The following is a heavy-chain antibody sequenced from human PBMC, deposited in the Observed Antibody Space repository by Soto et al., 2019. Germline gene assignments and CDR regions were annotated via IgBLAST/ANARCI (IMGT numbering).Heavy chain of an antibody. V-gene: IGHV4-31*03. CDR3: TRDKPLPYNSNSGTGYSGMDV. CDR1: GGSISSGGYF. J-gene: IGHJ6*02. CDR2: IYYNSGST. Sequence: QVQLQESGPGLVKPSQTLSLTCIVSGGSISSGGYFWSWIRQHPGKGLEWIGNIYYNSGSTYYTPSLKSRVAIAVDASKNQFTLDLRSVTAADTAVYFCTRDKPLPYNSNSGTGYSGMDVWGQGTTVIVS. D-gene: IGHD1-20*01.